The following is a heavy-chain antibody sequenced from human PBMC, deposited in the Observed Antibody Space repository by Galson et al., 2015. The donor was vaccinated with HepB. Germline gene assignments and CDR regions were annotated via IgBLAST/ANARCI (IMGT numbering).Heavy chain of an antibody. D-gene: IGHD3-22*01. V-gene: IGHV7-4-1*02. CDR3: ARVWAARDSSGYYRDYYYYGMDV. Sequence: SVKVSCKASGYTFTSYAMNWVRQAPGQGLEWMGWINTNTGNPTYAQGFTGRFVFSLDTSVSTAYLRISSLKAEDTAVYYCARVWAARDSSGYYRDYYYYGMDVWGQGTTVTVSS. CDR1: GYTFTSYA. J-gene: IGHJ6*02. CDR2: INTNTGNP.